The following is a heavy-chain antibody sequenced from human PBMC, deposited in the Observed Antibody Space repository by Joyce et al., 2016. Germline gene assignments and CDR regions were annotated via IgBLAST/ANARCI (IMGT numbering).Heavy chain of an antibody. Sequence: EVQLVEAGGALVQPGGSLLLSCAASGFTFSAYEIHWVRLTTGKGLEWVSAIGTAGDPYYAGSVKGRFTISRENAKSSLFLKMNSLRAEDTAVYYCARERGGGMSAFDIWGQGTMVTVSS. CDR3: ARERGGGMSAFDI. D-gene: IGHD3-16*01. CDR1: GFTFSAYE. CDR2: IGTAGDP. V-gene: IGHV3-13*05. J-gene: IGHJ3*02.